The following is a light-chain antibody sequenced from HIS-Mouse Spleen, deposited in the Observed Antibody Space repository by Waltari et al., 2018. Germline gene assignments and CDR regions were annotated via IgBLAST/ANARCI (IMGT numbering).Light chain of an antibody. J-gene: IGLJ2*01. CDR3: YSTDGSGNHRV. CDR2: EDS. V-gene: IGLV3-10*01. CDR1: ALPKKY. Sequence: SYELTQPPSVSVSPGQTARITCSGDALPKKYAYWYQQKSGQAPVLVIYEDSKRPSGIPGRFSGSRSGTMATLTISGAQVEDEADYYCYSTDGSGNHRVFGGGTKLTVL.